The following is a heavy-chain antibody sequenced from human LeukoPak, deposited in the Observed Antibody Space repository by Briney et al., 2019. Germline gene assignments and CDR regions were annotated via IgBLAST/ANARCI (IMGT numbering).Heavy chain of an antibody. J-gene: IGHJ6*02. V-gene: IGHV4-39*01. CDR1: GGSISSSSYY. CDR3: ARHQGPTYNYGSRPYGMDV. D-gene: IGHD3-10*01. CDR2: IYYSGST. Sequence: SETLSLTCTVSGGSISSSSYYWGWIRQPPGKGLEWIGCIYYSGSTYYNPSLTSRPTIAVDTSKNQFSLTLSSVPAADTAVYYCARHQGPTYNYGSRPYGMDVWGQGTPVTVSS.